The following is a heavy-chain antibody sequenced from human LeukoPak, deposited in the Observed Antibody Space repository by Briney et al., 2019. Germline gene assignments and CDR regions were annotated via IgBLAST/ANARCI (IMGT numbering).Heavy chain of an antibody. Sequence: GGSLRLSCAASGFTFSSYWMNWARQAPGKGLEWVASINHNGNVNYYVDSVKGRFTISRDNAKNSLYLQMSNLRAEDTAVYFCARGGDLDVWGQEATVTVSS. V-gene: IGHV3-7*03. CDR2: INHNGNVN. J-gene: IGHJ6*02. D-gene: IGHD2-21*01. CDR3: ARGGDLDV. CDR1: GFTFSSYW.